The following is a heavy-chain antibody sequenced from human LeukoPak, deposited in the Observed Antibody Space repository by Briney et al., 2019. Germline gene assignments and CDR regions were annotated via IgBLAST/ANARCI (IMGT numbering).Heavy chain of an antibody. CDR2: IKSKTDGGTT. D-gene: IGHD3-22*01. Sequence: GGSLRLSYAASGFTFSNAWMSWVRQAPGKGLEWVGRIKSKTDGGTTDYAAPVKGRFTISRDDSQNKLYIQMNRLKTEDTDVYYCTTYAYYYDSSGNNYYGMDVWGQGTTVTVSS. V-gene: IGHV3-15*01. CDR1: GFTFSNAW. J-gene: IGHJ6*01. CDR3: TTYAYYYDSSGNNYYGMDV.